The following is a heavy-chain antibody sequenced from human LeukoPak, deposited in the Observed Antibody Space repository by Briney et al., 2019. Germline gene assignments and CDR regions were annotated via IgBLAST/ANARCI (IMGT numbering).Heavy chain of an antibody. J-gene: IGHJ3*02. D-gene: IGHD1-26*01. CDR1: GGSISSYY. V-gene: IGHV4-4*07. CDR3: ARDFGIELPRDAFDI. CDR2: IYTSGST. Sequence: KPSETLSLTCTVSGGSISSYYWSWIRQPAGKGLEWIGRIYTSGSTNYNPSLKSRVTMSVDTSKNQFSLKLSSVTAADTAVYYCARDFGIELPRDAFDIWGQGTMVTVSS.